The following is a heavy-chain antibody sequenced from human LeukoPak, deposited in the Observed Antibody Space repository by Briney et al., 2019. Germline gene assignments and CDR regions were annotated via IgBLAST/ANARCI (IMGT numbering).Heavy chain of an antibody. D-gene: IGHD3-22*01. J-gene: IGHJ3*02. V-gene: IGHV4-31*03. Sequence: PSQTLSLTCTVSGGSISSGGYYWSWIRQHPGKGLEWIGYIYYSGSTYYNPSLKSRVTISVDTSKNQFSLKLSSVTAADTAVYYCARDLYDSSDLPHDAFDIWGQGTMVTVSS. CDR1: GGSISSGGYY. CDR2: IYYSGST. CDR3: ARDLYDSSDLPHDAFDI.